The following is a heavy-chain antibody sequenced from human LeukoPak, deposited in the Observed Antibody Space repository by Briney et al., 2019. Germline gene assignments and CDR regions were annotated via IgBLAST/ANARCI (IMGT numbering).Heavy chain of an antibody. V-gene: IGHV3-33*01. J-gene: IGHJ4*02. CDR2: IWYDGSNK. CDR3: ARDGGYSADFDH. D-gene: IGHD5-18*01. Sequence: GRSLRLSCAASGFTFSSYGMHWVRQAPGKGLEWVAVIWYDGSNKYYADSVKGRFTISRDNSKNTLYLQMNSLRAEDAAVYYCARDGGYSADFDHWGQGTLVTVSS. CDR1: GFTFSSYG.